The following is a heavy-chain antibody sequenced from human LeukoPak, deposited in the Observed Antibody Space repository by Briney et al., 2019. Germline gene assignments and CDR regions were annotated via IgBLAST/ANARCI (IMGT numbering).Heavy chain of an antibody. D-gene: IGHD6-13*01. CDR1: GGSISSYY. Sequence: PTETLSLTCTVSGGSISSYYWSWIRQPPGKGLEWIGYIYYSGSTNYNPSLKSRVTISVDTSKNQFSLKLSSVTAADTAVYYCARDWGRSWYWGTWFDPWGQGTLVTVSS. CDR2: IYYSGST. J-gene: IGHJ5*02. V-gene: IGHV4-59*01. CDR3: ARDWGRSWYWGTWFDP.